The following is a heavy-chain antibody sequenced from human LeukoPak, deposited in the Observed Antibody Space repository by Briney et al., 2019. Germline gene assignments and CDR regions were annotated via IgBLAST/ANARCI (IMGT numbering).Heavy chain of an antibody. J-gene: IGHJ5*02. CDR3: ARGHYGLP. CDR1: GFNFSIYE. V-gene: IGHV3-48*03. CDR2: INSGGRTI. Sequence: GGSLRLSCAASGFNFSIYEMNWVRQAPGEGLEWVSYINSGGRTIYYADSLKGRFTISRDNAKKSLYLQMNSLRAEDTAVYYCARGHYGLPWGQGTLVTVSS. D-gene: IGHD3-10*01.